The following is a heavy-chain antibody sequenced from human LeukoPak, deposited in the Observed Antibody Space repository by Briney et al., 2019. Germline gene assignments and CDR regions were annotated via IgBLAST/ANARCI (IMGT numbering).Heavy chain of an antibody. J-gene: IGHJ6*03. Sequence: ASVKVSCKASGYTFTGHYMHWVRQAPGQGLEWMGWICPSSGDIDYSQIFQGRATMTRDTSISTAYMELSRLRSDDTAVYYSARAAIAVAGDYHYHYMDVWGKGTTVTVSS. D-gene: IGHD6-19*01. CDR3: ARAAIAVAGDYHYHYMDV. CDR1: GYTFTGHY. V-gene: IGHV1-2*02. CDR2: ICPSSGDI.